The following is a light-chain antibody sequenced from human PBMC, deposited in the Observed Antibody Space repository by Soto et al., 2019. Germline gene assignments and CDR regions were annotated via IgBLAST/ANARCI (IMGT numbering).Light chain of an antibody. CDR1: QGISSS. Sequence: DIQMNQSPSTLSASVGDRVTITCRASQGISSSLAWYQQTPGKAPKFLIYAASTLQSGVPARFSGSGSGADFPLTISSLHPEDFATYYQQQNHSFPLTFGGGTKVDIK. CDR2: AAS. CDR3: QQNHSFPLT. V-gene: IGKV1-9*01. J-gene: IGKJ4*01.